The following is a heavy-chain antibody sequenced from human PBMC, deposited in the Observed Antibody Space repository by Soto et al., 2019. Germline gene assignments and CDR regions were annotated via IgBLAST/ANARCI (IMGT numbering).Heavy chain of an antibody. J-gene: IGHJ4*02. CDR1: GYTFIHYY. D-gene: IGHD2-21*01. V-gene: IGHV1-46*01. CDR2: SNPNGGGT. Sequence: QVQLVQSGAEVKKPGAAVKVSCKASGYTFIHYYIHWVRQSPGQGLEWMTISNPNGGGTNDAQRFPGRVTVASDTSTLKVSMELNSLGSDDTAVYFCERSLLQGDCWGQGTLVTVSS. CDR3: ERSLLQGDC.